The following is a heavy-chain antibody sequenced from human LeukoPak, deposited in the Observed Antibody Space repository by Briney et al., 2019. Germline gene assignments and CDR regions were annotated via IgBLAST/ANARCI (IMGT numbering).Heavy chain of an antibody. V-gene: IGHV1-8*03. Sequence: ASVKVSFKASGYTFTSYDINWVRQATGQGLEWMGWMNPNSGNTGYAQKFQGRVTITRNTSISTAYMELSSLRSEDTAVYYCARGAALRYFDWFYRGDPYYFDYWGQGTLVTVSS. CDR1: GYTFTSYD. CDR3: ARGAALRYFDWFYRGDPYYFDY. J-gene: IGHJ4*02. CDR2: MNPNSGNT. D-gene: IGHD3-9*01.